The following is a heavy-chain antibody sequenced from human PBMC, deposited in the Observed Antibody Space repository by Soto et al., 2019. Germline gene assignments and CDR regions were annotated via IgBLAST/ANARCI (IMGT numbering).Heavy chain of an antibody. CDR1: GDSVSSNSAA. V-gene: IGHV6-1*01. J-gene: IGHJ4*02. Sequence: SQTLSLTCAISGDSVSSNSAAWNWIRQSPSRGLEWLGRTYYRSKWYNDYAVSVKSRITINPDTSKNQISLQLNSVTPEDTAVYDCAPCRDIYGAFCAHCDYWGRGILGTVSS. CDR3: APCRDIYGAFCAHCDY. D-gene: IGHD5-12*01. CDR2: TYYRSKWYN.